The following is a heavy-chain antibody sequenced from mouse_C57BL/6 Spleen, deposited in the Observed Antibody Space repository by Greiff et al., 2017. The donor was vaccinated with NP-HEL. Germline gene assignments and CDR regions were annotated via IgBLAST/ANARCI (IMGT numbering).Heavy chain of an antibody. J-gene: IGHJ2*01. CDR2: ISPGSGST. V-gene: IGHV1-55*01. CDR3: ARYPSYYYGSSYPLDY. CDR1: GYTFTSYW. D-gene: IGHD1-1*01. Sequence: QVQLNHPLAELVKPGASVKMSCKASGYTFTSYWITWVKQRPGQGLEWIGDISPGSGSTNYNEKFKSKATLTVDTSSSTAYMQLSSLTSEDSAVYYCARYPSYYYGSSYPLDYWGQGTTLTVSS.